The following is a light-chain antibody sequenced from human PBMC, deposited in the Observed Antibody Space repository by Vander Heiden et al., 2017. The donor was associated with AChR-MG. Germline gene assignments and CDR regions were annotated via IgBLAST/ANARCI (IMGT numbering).Light chain of an antibody. V-gene: IGKV1-27*01. CDR3: QKDNNALWT. CDR2: AAS. Sequence: IQMTQSPFFLSASVGARVTITCRASEAFGNYFAWYQQKPGKVPKLLINAASTLQSGVPSRFSGSASGTDFTLTISSLQPEDVATYYCQKDNNALWTFGQGTKVEIK. CDR1: EAFGNY. J-gene: IGKJ1*01.